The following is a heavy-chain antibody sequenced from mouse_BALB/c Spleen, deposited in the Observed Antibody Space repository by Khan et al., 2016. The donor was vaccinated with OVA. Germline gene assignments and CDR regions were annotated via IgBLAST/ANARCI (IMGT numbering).Heavy chain of an antibody. CDR1: GYIFTSYW. J-gene: IGHJ2*01. D-gene: IGHD3-2*02. V-gene: IGHV1-76*01. CDR2: IYPGTDNT. Sequence: QIQLVQSGAELVRPGASVKLSCKTSGYIFTSYWIHWLKQRSGQGLEWIARIYPGTDNTYYNEKLKDKATLTADKSSSTAYMQLSGLKSEDSAVYFCAREEALYYFDYWGQGTTLTVSS. CDR3: AREEALYYFDY.